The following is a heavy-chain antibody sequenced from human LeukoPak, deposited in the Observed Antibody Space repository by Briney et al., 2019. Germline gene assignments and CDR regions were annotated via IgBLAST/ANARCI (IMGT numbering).Heavy chain of an antibody. CDR2: INPNSGGT. V-gene: IGHV1-2*02. D-gene: IGHD6-19*01. J-gene: IGHJ4*02. CDR1: GYTFTGYY. CDR3: ARALSPPQDSSGWYAFDY. Sequence: ASVKVSCKASGYTFTGYYMHWVRQAPGQGLEWMGWINPNSGGTNYAQKFQGRVTMTRDTSISTAYMELSRLRSDDTAVYYCARALSPPQDSSGWYAFDYWGQGTLVTVSS.